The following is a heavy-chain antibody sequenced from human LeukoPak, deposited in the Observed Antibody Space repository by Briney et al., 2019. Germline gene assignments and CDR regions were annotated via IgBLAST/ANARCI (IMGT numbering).Heavy chain of an antibody. J-gene: IGHJ4*02. V-gene: IGHV3-7*01. CDR3: ASRSSVAASGPG. Sequence: GGSLRLSCAASGFTFSSYWMSWVRQAPGKGLEWVANIKQDGSEKYYVDSVKGRFTISRDNAKNSLYLQMSSLRADDTALYYCASRSSVAASGPGWGQGTLVTVSS. CDR2: IKQDGSEK. D-gene: IGHD2-15*01. CDR1: GFTFSSYW.